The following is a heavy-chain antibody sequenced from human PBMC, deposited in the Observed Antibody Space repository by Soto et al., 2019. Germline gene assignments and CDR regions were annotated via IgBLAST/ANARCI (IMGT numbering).Heavy chain of an antibody. J-gene: IGHJ6*02. CDR2: ISPYTGNT. Sequence: QVQLVQSGDEVKKPGASVKVSCKASGYIFVNYGIAWVRQAQGQWLEWMGWISPYTGNTHSATKIQGRLTMTTDTSRSRAYMDMGSLTSDDPAVYYCVMVDNYGTPTQQDVWGQGNTVTVSS. CDR3: VMVDNYGTPTQQDV. V-gene: IGHV1-18*01. D-gene: IGHD5-12*01. CDR1: GYIFVNYG.